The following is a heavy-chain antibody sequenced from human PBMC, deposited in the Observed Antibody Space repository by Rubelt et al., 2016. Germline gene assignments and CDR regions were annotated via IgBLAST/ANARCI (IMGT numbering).Heavy chain of an antibody. Sequence: EVQLVESGGGLVQPGGSLRLSCAASGFTFSSHWMHWVRQAPGKGLEWVANIKEDGSERYYVGSVKGRFTISRDNAKNSLYLQMDSLRAEDTAVYYCARGEFSYGYILGCWGQGTLVTVSS. V-gene: IGHV3-7*01. CDR1: GFTFSSHW. J-gene: IGHJ4*02. CDR3: ARGEFSYGYILGC. D-gene: IGHD5-18*01. CDR2: IKEDGSER.